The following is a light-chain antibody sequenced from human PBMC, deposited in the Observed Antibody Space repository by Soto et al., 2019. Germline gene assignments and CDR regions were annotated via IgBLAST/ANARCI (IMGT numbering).Light chain of an antibody. CDR3: YSFTGIYTSLFV. CDR2: EVT. J-gene: IGLJ1*01. Sequence: QSALTQPASVSGSPGQSITISCTGTSRDIGTSNLVSWYQQYPGKAPKLMIYEVTKRPSGISYRFSGSKSGNTASLTISGLQPEDEADYYCYSFTGIYTSLFVFGTGTKVT. CDR1: SRDIGTSNL. V-gene: IGLV2-23*02.